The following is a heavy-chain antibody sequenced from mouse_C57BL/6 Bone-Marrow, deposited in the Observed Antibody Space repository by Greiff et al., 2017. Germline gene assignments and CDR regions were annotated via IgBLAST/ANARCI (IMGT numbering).Heavy chain of an antibody. CDR1: GFTFSDAW. D-gene: IGHD1-1*01. CDR3: TASRTTVVAGDWFAY. V-gene: IGHV6-6*01. CDR2: IRNKANNHAT. J-gene: IGHJ3*01. Sequence: VQLKESGGGLVQPGGSMKLSCAASGFTFSDAWMDWVRQSPEKGLEWVAEIRNKANNHATYYAESVKGRFTISRDDSKSSVYLQMNSLRAEDTGIYYCTASRTTVVAGDWFAYWGQGTLVTVSA.